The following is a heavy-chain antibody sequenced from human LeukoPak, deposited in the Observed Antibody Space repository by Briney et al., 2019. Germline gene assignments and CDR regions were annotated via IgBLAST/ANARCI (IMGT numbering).Heavy chain of an antibody. J-gene: IGHJ4*02. D-gene: IGHD3-10*01. CDR1: GYTLTGYY. Sequence: ASVKVSCKASGYTLTGYYMHWVRQAPGQGLEWMGWINPNSGGTNYAQKFQGRVTMTRDTSISTAYMELSRLRSDDTAVYYCARGSGGFGEFDFDYWGQGTLVTVSA. V-gene: IGHV1-2*02. CDR3: ARGSGGFGEFDFDY. CDR2: INPNSGGT.